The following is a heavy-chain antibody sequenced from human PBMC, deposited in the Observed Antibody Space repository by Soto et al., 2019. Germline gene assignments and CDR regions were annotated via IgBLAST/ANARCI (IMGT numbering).Heavy chain of an antibody. CDR2: IIPILGIA. D-gene: IGHD3-9*01. CDR1: GGTFSSYT. CDR3: ARGGGSYDILTGSRDY. Sequence: QVQLVQSGAEVKKPGSSVKVSCKASGGTFSSYTISWVRQAPGQGLEWMGRIIPILGIANYAQKFQGRVTITADKSTSTAYMELSSLRSEDTAVYYCARGGGSYDILTGSRDYWGQGTLVTVSS. J-gene: IGHJ4*02. V-gene: IGHV1-69*02.